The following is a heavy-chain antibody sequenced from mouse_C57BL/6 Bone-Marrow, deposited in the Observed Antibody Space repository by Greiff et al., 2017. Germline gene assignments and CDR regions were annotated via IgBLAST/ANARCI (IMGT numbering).Heavy chain of an antibody. Sequence: QVTLKESGAGILQSSQTLSLSCSFSGFSLSTSDMGVGWLRPPSGKGLVWLAHIYCDDAKRYNPSLESRLTIAKDTSRNHVFLKITSVDPADTATYYCALIYYDYYYAMDYWGQGTSVTVSS. CDR2: IYCDDAK. CDR1: GFSLSTSDMG. CDR3: ALIYYDYYYAMDY. D-gene: IGHD2-4*01. J-gene: IGHJ4*01. V-gene: IGHV8-12*01.